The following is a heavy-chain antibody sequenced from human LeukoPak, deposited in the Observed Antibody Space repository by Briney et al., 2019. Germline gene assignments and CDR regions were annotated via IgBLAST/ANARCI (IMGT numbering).Heavy chain of an antibody. CDR1: GFTVSTNY. D-gene: IGHD3-22*01. V-gene: IGHV3-53*01. Sequence: GGSLRLSCAASGFTVSTNYMSWVRQAPGKGLEWVSIIYSGGSTSYADSVKGRFTISRDISKNTLFLQMSSLRAEDTAVYYCARSPRIYDSSGCYLVEYFDLWGRGTLVTVSS. J-gene: IGHJ2*01. CDR2: IYSGGST. CDR3: ARSPRIYDSSGCYLVEYFDL.